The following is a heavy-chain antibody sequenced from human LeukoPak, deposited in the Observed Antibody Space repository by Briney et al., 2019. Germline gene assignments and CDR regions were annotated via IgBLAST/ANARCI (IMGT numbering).Heavy chain of an antibody. CDR2: ISAYNGNT. Sequence: ASVKVSCKASGYTFTGYGISRVRQAPGQGLEWMGWISAYNGNTNYAQKLQGRVTMTTDTSTSTAYMELRSLRSDDTAVYYRARAPNDYYDSRYYFDYWGQGTLVTLSS. CDR1: GYTFTGYG. CDR3: ARAPNDYYDSRYYFDY. D-gene: IGHD3-22*01. V-gene: IGHV1-18*01. J-gene: IGHJ4*02.